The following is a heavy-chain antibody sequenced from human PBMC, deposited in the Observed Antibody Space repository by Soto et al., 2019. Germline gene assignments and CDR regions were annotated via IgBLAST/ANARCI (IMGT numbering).Heavy chain of an antibody. CDR2: IYYSGST. CDR3: ARRYGASFDY. D-gene: IGHD4-17*01. CDR1: GGSINSNY. Sequence: AETLSLTCTVSGGSINSNYWSWIRQSPVKGLEWIGYIYYSGSTNYSPSLKSRVTISVDTSKNQFSLKLSSVTAADTAVYYCARRYGASFDYWGQGTLVTVS. J-gene: IGHJ4*02. V-gene: IGHV4-59*01.